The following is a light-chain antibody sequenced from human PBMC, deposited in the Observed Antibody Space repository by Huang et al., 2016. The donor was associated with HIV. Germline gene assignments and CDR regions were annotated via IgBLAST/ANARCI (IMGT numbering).Light chain of an antibody. J-gene: IGKJ5*01. Sequence: ERVMTQSPATLSVAPGERVTLSCRASHSVSSNLAWYQQKPGQAPRILIHGASTRATGIPARFSGSGSGTEFTLAISSLQSEDSGVYFCQQYDNWPLTFGQGTRLEIK. CDR1: HSVSSN. V-gene: IGKV3-15*01. CDR3: QQYDNWPLT. CDR2: GAS.